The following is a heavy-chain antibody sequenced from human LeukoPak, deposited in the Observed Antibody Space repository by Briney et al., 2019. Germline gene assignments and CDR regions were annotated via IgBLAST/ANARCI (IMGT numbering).Heavy chain of an antibody. CDR2: INHSGST. J-gene: IGHJ5*02. CDR3: ARGQRLYDFWSGYYTYSDYNWFDP. Sequence: PSETLSLTCAVYGGSFSGYYRSWIRQPPGKGLEWIGEINHSGSTNYNPSLKSRVTISVDTSKNQFSLKLSSVTAADTAVYYCARGQRLYDFWSGYYTYSDYNWFDPWGQGTLVTVSS. D-gene: IGHD3-3*01. CDR1: GGSFSGYY. V-gene: IGHV4-34*01.